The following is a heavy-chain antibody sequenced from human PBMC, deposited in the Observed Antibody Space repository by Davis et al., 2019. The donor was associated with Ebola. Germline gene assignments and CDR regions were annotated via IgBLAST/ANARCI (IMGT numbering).Heavy chain of an antibody. CDR2: FGTAGDT. D-gene: IGHD6-6*01. CDR1: GFTFSSYD. Sequence: PGGSLRLSCAASGFTFSSYDMHWVRHVTGKGLEWVSAFGTAGDTYYPGSVKGRFTISRENAKNSLYLQMNSLRAGDTAVYYCARAHFGRSSFDYWGQGTLVTVSS. J-gene: IGHJ4*02. CDR3: ARAHFGRSSFDY. V-gene: IGHV3-13*01.